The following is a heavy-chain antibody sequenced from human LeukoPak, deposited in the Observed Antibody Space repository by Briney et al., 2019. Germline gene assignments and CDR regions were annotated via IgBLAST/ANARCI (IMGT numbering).Heavy chain of an antibody. D-gene: IGHD1-26*01. J-gene: IGHJ4*02. Sequence: GGSLRLSCAASGFIFSNYWMSWVRQAPGKGLEWVATITHVGGEKYYVDSVKGRFTISRDNAESSLSLQMNSLRAEDTAVYFCAKYSGSYYYPPNWDSWGQGTLVTVSS. CDR1: GFIFSNYW. V-gene: IGHV3-7*03. CDR3: AKYSGSYYYPPNWDS. CDR2: ITHVGGEK.